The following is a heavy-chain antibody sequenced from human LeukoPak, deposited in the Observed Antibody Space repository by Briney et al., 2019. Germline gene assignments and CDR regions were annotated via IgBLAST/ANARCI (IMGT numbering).Heavy chain of an antibody. CDR2: INWNSGSI. V-gene: IGHV3-9*01. CDR1: GFTFDDYA. D-gene: IGHD2-2*01. J-gene: IGHJ3*02. Sequence: GRSLRLSCAASGFTFDDYAMHWVRQAPGKGPEWVSGINWNSGSIGYADSVKGRFTISRDNAKNSLYLQMNSLRAEDTAWYYCAKAIVPYCSSTSCYENAFDIWGQGTMVTVSS. CDR3: AKAIVPYCSSTSCYENAFDI.